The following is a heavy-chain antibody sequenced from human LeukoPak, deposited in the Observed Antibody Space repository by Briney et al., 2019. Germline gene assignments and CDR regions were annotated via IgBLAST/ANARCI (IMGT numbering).Heavy chain of an antibody. V-gene: IGHV3-48*03. J-gene: IGHJ6*04. D-gene: IGHD3-10*02. CDR3: AELGITMIGGV. CDR1: GFTFSSYE. CDR2: ISSSGSTI. Sequence: GGSLRLSCAASGFTFSSYEMNWVRQAPGKGLDWGSYISSSGSTIYYADSVKGRFTIPRDNAKNSLYLQMNSLRAEDPAVYYCAELGITMIGGVWGKGPTVTISS.